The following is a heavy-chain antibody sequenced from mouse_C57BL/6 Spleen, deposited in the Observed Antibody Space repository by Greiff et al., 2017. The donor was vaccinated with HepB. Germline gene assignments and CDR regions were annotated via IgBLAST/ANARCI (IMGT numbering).Heavy chain of an antibody. CDR1: GYSITSGYY. J-gene: IGHJ2*01. CDR2: ISYDGSN. V-gene: IGHV3-6*01. Sequence: EVKLQESGPGLVKPSQSLSLTCSVTGYSITSGYYWNWIRQFPGNKLEWMGYISYDGSNNYNPSLKNRISITRDTSKKQFFLKLNSVTTEDTATYYCARGNYFDYWGQGTTLTVSS. CDR3: ARGNYFDY.